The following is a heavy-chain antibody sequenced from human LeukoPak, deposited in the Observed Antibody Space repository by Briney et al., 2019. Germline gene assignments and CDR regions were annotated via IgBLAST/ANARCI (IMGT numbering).Heavy chain of an antibody. V-gene: IGHV3-21*01. J-gene: IGHJ6*02. CDR1: GFTFGSYS. CDR3: ARTLGPRPPGMDV. CDR2: ISSSSSYI. D-gene: IGHD7-27*01. Sequence: GGSLRLSCAATGFTFGSYSMNWVRQAPGKGLEWVSSISSSSSYIYYADSVKGRFTISRDNAKNSLYLQMNSLRAEDTAVYYCARTLGPRPPGMDVWGQGTTVTVSS.